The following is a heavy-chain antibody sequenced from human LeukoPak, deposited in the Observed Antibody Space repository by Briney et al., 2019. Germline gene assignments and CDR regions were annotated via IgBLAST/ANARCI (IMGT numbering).Heavy chain of an antibody. V-gene: IGHV3-30*01. Sequence: PGGSLRLSCAASGFTFSSYAMHWVRQAPGKGLEWVAVISYDGSNKYYADSVKGRFTISRDNSKNTLYLQMNSLRAEDTAVYYCARVRYSSSSFWFDPWGQGTLVTVSS. J-gene: IGHJ5*02. CDR2: ISYDGSNK. D-gene: IGHD6-6*01. CDR3: ARVRYSSSSFWFDP. CDR1: GFTFSSYA.